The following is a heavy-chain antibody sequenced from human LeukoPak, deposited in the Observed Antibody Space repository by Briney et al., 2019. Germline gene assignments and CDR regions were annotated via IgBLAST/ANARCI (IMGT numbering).Heavy chain of an antibody. V-gene: IGHV4-34*01. CDR1: GESFSGYY. Sequence: PSETLSLTCAVYGESFSGYYWSWTRQPPGKGLEWIGEINHSGSTNYNPSLKSRVTISVDTSKNQFSLKLSSVTAADTAVYYCATSGGTLGPTNYFAYWGQGTLVTVSS. CDR2: INHSGST. D-gene: IGHD3-16*01. CDR3: ATSGGTLGPTNYFAY. J-gene: IGHJ4*02.